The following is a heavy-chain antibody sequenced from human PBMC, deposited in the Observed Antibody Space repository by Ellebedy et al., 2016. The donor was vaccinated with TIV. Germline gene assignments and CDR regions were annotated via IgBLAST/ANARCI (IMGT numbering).Heavy chain of an antibody. Sequence: ASVKVSCKASGYTFTANYIHWARQAPGQGLEWMGWINPDGGGTNYAQKFQGRVTMTRETSISTAYMELSRLRSDDTAVYYCASRTTRGDVLDYWGQGTPVTVSS. V-gene: IGHV1-2*02. J-gene: IGHJ4*02. CDR1: GYTFTANY. CDR2: INPDGGGT. D-gene: IGHD7-27*01. CDR3: ASRTTRGDVLDY.